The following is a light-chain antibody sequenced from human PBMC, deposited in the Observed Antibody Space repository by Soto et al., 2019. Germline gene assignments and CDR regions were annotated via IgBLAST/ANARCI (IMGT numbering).Light chain of an antibody. Sequence: EIVMTQSPATMSVSPGERATLSCRASQSVSSNLAWYQQKPGQAPRLVIYGASTRATGIPARFSGSGSGTEFTLTISSLQPEDFAVYYCQQYYDWPLTFGGGTKVDIK. CDR2: GAS. CDR1: QSVSSN. V-gene: IGKV3-15*01. CDR3: QQYYDWPLT. J-gene: IGKJ4*01.